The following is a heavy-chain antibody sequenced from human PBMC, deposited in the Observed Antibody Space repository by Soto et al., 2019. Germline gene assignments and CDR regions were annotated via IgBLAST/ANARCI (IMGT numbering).Heavy chain of an antibody. V-gene: IGHV4-39*01. CDR3: ARQIMDYDILTGYYNRLYWCDP. CDR1: GCSISSSSYY. J-gene: IGHJ5*02. D-gene: IGHD3-9*01. Sequence: WETLSLTCTVSGCSISSSSYYWGWIRQPPGKGLEWIVSINYSGSTYYNPSLKSRTTISVDTSKNQFSLTQSFGTAADTAVYYCARQIMDYDILTGYYNRLYWCDPWGQGTLVTVSS. CDR2: INYSGST.